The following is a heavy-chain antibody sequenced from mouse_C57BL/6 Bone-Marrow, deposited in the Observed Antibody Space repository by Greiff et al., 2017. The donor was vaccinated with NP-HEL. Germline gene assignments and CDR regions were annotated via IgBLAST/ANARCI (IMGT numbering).Heavy chain of an antibody. CDR2: ISSGSSTI. J-gene: IGHJ2*01. V-gene: IGHV5-17*01. CDR1: GFTFSDYG. CDR3: ARPLTLYYFDY. Sequence: EVKLEESGGGLVKPGGSLKLSCAASGFTFSDYGMHWVRQAPEKGLEWVAYISSGSSTIYYADTVKGRFTISRDNAKNTLFLQMTSLRSEDTAMYYCARPLTLYYFDYWGQGTTLTVSS. D-gene: IGHD4-1*01.